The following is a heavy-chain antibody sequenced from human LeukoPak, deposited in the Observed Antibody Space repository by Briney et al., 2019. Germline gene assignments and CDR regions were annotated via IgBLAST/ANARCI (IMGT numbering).Heavy chain of an antibody. CDR2: INSDGSST. Sequence: GGSLTLSCAASGFTFSSYWMHWVRQAPGKGLVWVSRINSDGSSTSYADSVKGRFTISRDNAKNTLYLQMNSLRAEDTAVYYCAGYNCSSSTCYTGGFDYWGQGTLVTVSS. J-gene: IGHJ4*02. D-gene: IGHD2-2*02. CDR3: AGYNCSSSTCYTGGFDY. V-gene: IGHV3-74*01. CDR1: GFTFSSYW.